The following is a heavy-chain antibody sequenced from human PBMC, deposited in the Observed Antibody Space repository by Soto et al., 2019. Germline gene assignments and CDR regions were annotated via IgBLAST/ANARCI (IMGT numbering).Heavy chain of an antibody. V-gene: IGHV3-23*01. Sequence: PGGSLRLSCAASGFTFSTYAMSWVRQAPGKGLEWVSAISDSGSHTYYSDSVKGRFTISRDNSKNRLYLQMNSLGAEDTAVYYCAKDSNKYSSSLRGRYFDYWGQGIGVTVSS. CDR3: AKDSNKYSSSLRGRYFDY. J-gene: IGHJ4*02. CDR2: ISDSGSHT. D-gene: IGHD4-4*01. CDR1: GFTFSTYA.